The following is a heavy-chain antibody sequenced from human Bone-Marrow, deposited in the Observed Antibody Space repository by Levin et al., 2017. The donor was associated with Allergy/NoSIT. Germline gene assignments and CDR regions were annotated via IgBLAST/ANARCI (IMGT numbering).Heavy chain of an antibody. D-gene: IGHD5-12*01. CDR3: ARAYESYSFDY. CDR1: GFTFGSYD. J-gene: IGHJ4*02. V-gene: IGHV3-30-3*01. CDR2: IAFDGSDK. Sequence: GESLKISCAASGFTFGSYDMHWVRQAPGKGLQWVAFIAFDGSDKSYADSVVGRFTISRANSKNTLYLQLNSLRSEDTAIYYCARAYESYSFDYWGQGTLVTVSS.